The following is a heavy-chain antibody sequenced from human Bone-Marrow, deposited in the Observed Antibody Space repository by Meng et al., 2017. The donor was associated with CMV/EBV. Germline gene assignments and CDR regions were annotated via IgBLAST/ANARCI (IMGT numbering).Heavy chain of an antibody. Sequence: SETLSLTCAVYGGSFSGYYWSWIRQPPGKGLEWIGEINPGGSTNYNPPLKSRVTISVDTSKNQFSLKLSSVTAADTAVYYCARGWESGIFDYWGQGTLVTDSS. CDR2: INPGGST. D-gene: IGHD6-13*01. CDR1: GGSFSGYY. V-gene: IGHV4-34*01. J-gene: IGHJ4*02. CDR3: ARGWESGIFDY.